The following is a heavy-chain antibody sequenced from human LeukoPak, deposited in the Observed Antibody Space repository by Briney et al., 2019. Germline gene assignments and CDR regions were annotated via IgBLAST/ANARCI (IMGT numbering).Heavy chain of an antibody. D-gene: IGHD6-25*01. CDR3: ARAARGYDYFDY. CDR1: GYTFTSYY. Sequence: ASVKVSCKASGYTFTSYYMHWVRQAPGQGLEWMGIINPSGGSTSYAQKLQGRVTMTRDTSTSAVYMELSSLRSEDTAVYYCARAARGYDYFDYWGQGTLVTVSS. J-gene: IGHJ4*02. V-gene: IGHV1-46*01. CDR2: INPSGGST.